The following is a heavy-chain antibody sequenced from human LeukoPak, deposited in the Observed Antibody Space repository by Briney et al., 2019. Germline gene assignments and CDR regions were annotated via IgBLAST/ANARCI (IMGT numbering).Heavy chain of an antibody. J-gene: IGHJ6*02. V-gene: IGHV3-30-3*01. CDR2: ISYDGSNK. CDR3: ARDRGALGYCSGGSCPDEYYYYYGMDV. D-gene: IGHD2-15*01. CDR1: GCTFSSYA. Sequence: GGSLRLSCAASGCTFSSYAMHWVRKAPGKGLEWVAVISYDGSNKSYADSVKGRFTISRDNSKNTLYLQMNSLRAEDTAVYYCARDRGALGYCSGGSCPDEYYYYYGMDVWGQGTTVTVSS.